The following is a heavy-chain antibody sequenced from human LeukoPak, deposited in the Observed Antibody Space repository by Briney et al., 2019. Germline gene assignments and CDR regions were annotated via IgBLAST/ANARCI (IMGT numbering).Heavy chain of an antibody. Sequence: KPSETLSLTCTVSGGSISSSPYYWCWIRQPPGKGLEWIGTIYYRGSTYSNPSLNSRVTISLDTSKNQFSLRLRSVTAADTALYYCARHYLSDGILSTFDPWGQGTLVTVSS. CDR1: GGSISSSPYY. CDR3: ARHYLSDGILSTFDP. D-gene: IGHD2-2*01. V-gene: IGHV4-39*01. J-gene: IGHJ5*02. CDR2: IYYRGST.